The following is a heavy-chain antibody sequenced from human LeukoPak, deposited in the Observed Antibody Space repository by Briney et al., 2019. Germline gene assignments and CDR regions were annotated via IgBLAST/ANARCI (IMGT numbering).Heavy chain of an antibody. CDR3: ARDMIQGVMGY. J-gene: IGHJ4*02. D-gene: IGHD3-10*01. V-gene: IGHV1-2*02. CDR1: VYSFTGYY. CDR2: INPKSGGT. Sequence: GASVKVSCKASVYSFTGYYIQWVRQAPGQGLEWMGWINPKSGGTNYAQKFQGRGTMTSDTSISTVYMELTTLTSDDTAVFYCARDMIQGVMGYWGQGTLVTVSS.